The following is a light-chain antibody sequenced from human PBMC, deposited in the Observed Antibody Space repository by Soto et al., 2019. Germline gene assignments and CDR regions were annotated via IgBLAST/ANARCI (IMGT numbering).Light chain of an antibody. Sequence: DIQMTQSPSSLSASVGDRVTITCRASQSISTYLNWYQQKPGKAPNLLIHDASTLQSGVPTRVSGSGSGTDFTLTISSLQPEDFATYYCQQTHSTPLTFGGGTKVEIK. CDR3: QQTHSTPLT. CDR2: DAS. J-gene: IGKJ4*01. CDR1: QSISTY. V-gene: IGKV1-39*01.